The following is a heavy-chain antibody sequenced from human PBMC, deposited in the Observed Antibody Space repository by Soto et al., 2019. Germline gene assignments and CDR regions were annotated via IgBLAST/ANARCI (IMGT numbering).Heavy chain of an antibody. CDR2: VNSDGSAT. J-gene: IGHJ4*02. V-gene: IGHV3-74*01. D-gene: IGHD3-10*01. CDR3: ARDTNFYGSGSGVDY. Sequence: GSLRLSCAASGFSFNSYWMHWVRQAPGKGLMWVSCVNSDGSATTYADSVKGRFTISRDNAKNTLYLQMNSLRVEDTAVYYCARDTNFYGSGSGVDYWGQGTLVTVSS. CDR1: GFSFNSYW.